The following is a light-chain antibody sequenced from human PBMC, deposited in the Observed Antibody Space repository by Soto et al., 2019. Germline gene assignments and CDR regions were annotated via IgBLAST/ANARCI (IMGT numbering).Light chain of an antibody. J-gene: IGLJ1*01. CDR3: VAWDDNLDAHV. Sequence: QSVLTQPPSASGTPGQRVTISWCGVRSNMGTNTVGGYQQLPGAAPKVLIYVNDKRPSGVPDRFSGSNSGTSASLTISGLQSEDEADYYCVAWDDNLDAHVFGTGTKVTVL. V-gene: IGLV1-44*01. CDR1: RSNMGTNT. CDR2: VND.